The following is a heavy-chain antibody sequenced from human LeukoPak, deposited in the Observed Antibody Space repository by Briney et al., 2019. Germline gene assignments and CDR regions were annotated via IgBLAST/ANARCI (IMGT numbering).Heavy chain of an antibody. V-gene: IGHV3-48*02. CDR3: ARWGYYYDSSGYYYDPKHFDY. D-gene: IGHD3-22*01. CDR1: GFTFSSYS. Sequence: RAGGSLRLSCAASGFTFSSYSMNWVRQAPGKGLEWVSYISSRSSTIYYADSVKGRFTISRDNAKNSLYLQMNSLRDEETAVYYCARWGYYYDSSGYYYDPKHFDYWGQGTLVTVSS. CDR2: ISSRSSTI. J-gene: IGHJ4*02.